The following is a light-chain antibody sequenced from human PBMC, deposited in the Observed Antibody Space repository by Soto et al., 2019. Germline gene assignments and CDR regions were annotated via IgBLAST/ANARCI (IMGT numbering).Light chain of an antibody. Sequence: ETVLTQSPATLSLSPGERATLSXRASQSVSSYLGWYQQKPGQAPRLLIYDASTRATGVPARFSASGSGTDFTLTISDVQPEDFALYYCHQRQSWPRTFGQGTKVDIK. V-gene: IGKV3-11*01. CDR2: DAS. CDR1: QSVSSY. J-gene: IGKJ1*01. CDR3: HQRQSWPRT.